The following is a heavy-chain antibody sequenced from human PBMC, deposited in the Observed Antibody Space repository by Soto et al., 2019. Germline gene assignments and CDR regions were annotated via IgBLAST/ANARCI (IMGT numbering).Heavy chain of an antibody. D-gene: IGHD6-13*01. CDR2: ISWNSGSI. CDR3: AKDTLQGESSSWSPIDY. Sequence: GGSLRLSCAASGFTFDDYAMHWVRQAPGKGLEWVSGISWNSGSIGYADSVKGRFTISRDNAKNSLYLQMNSLRAEDTALYYCAKDTLQGESSSWSPIDYWGQGTLVTVSS. CDR1: GFTFDDYA. J-gene: IGHJ4*02. V-gene: IGHV3-9*01.